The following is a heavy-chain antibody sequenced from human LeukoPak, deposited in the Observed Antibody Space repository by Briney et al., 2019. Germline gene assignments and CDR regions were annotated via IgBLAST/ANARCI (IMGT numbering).Heavy chain of an antibody. CDR1: GGTFSSYA. D-gene: IGHD6-19*01. Sequence: ASVKVSCKASGGTFSSYAISWVRQAPGQGLEWMGRIIPILGIANYAQKFQGRVTITADKSTSTAYMELSSLRSEDTAVYYCARAGGIAVAGMKGGLGVWGQGTLVTVSS. CDR2: IIPILGIA. CDR3: ARAGGIAVAGMKGGLGV. V-gene: IGHV1-69*04. J-gene: IGHJ4*02.